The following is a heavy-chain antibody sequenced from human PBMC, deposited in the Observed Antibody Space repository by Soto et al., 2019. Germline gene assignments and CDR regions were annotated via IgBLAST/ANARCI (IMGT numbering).Heavy chain of an antibody. CDR2: IIPIFGTA. V-gene: IGHV1-69*01. CDR1: GGTFSSYA. D-gene: IGHD2-21*02. Sequence: QVQLVQSGAEVKKPGSSVKVSCKASGGTFSSYAISWVRQAPGQGLEWMGGIIPIFGTANYAQKFQGRVTITADESTSTAYMELSSMRSEDTAVSYCARSGAYCGGDCDSTITTGYYYGMDVWGQGTTVTVSS. CDR3: ARSGAYCGGDCDSTITTGYYYGMDV. J-gene: IGHJ6*02.